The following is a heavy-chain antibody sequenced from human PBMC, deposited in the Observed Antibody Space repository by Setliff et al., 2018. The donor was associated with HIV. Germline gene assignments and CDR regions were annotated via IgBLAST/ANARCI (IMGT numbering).Heavy chain of an antibody. CDR3: ARQGWSELVWNDLGWFDP. J-gene: IGHJ5*02. V-gene: IGHV4-39*01. Sequence: NPSETLSLTCTVSGGSISSSSYYWGWIRQPPGKGLEWIGSIYYSGSTYYNPSLKSRVTISVDTSKNQFSLKLSSVTAADTAVYYCARQGWSELVWNDLGWFDPWGQGTLVTVSS. D-gene: IGHD1-1*01. CDR1: GGSISSSSYY. CDR2: IYYSGST.